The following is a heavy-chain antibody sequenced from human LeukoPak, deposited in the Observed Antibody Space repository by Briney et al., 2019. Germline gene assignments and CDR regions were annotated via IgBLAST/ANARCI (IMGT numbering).Heavy chain of an antibody. J-gene: IGHJ4*02. V-gene: IGHV3-23*01. CDR1: GFTFSNYA. CDR3: AKNAGYSYGLYYFDY. CDR2: LISSGAVT. D-gene: IGHD5-18*01. Sequence: GGSLRLSCAASGFTFSNYAMNWVRQAPGKGLEWVSSLISSGAVTYYADSVKGRFTISRDNSKNTVHLQMDSLRAEDSAVYYCAKNAGYSYGLYYFDYWGQGTLVTVSS.